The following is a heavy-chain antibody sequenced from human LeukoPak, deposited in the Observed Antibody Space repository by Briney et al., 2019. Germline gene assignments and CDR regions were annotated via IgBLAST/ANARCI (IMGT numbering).Heavy chain of an antibody. CDR2: IHPSGGST. CDR3: ARAHLHYGDSIPDLDY. V-gene: IGHV1-46*01. J-gene: IGHJ4*02. CDR1: GYTFTSYY. Sequence: APVKHSCKASGYTFTSYYMHWVRQAPGQGLEWMGIIHPSGGSTSYAQKFQGRVTMTRDTSTSTVYTEFSSLRSEDTAVYYCARAHLHYGDSIPDLDYWGQGTLVTAPS. D-gene: IGHD4-17*01.